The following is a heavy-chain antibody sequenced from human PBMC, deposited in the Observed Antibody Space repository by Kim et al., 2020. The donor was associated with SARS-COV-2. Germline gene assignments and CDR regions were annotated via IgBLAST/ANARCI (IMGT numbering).Heavy chain of an antibody. J-gene: IGHJ4*02. CDR2: MNVNTGGT. D-gene: IGHD3-16*02. Sequence: ASVKVSCKASGNTFSGDYIHWVRQAPGQGLQWMGWMNVNTGGTTSAQKFHGRVTMTRDTSSSTAYMELSSLRSDDSAVYYCARGSTWGLIEDYWGQGTLV. CDR1: GNTFSGDY. V-gene: IGHV1-2*02. CDR3: ARGSTWGLIEDY.